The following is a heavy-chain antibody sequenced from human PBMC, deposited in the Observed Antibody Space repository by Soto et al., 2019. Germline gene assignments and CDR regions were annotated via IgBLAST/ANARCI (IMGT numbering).Heavy chain of an antibody. CDR3: AKAGFDP. CDR2: INDSGST. CDR1: GGSLSGFY. Sequence: QVQLQQWGAGLLKPSETLSLTCAVYGGSLSGFYWSWIRQPPGKGLEWVGAINDSGSTNYNPSLNSRVTISVDTSKNQFSLHLISVTAGDTAVYFCAKAGFDPWGQGTLVTVSS. V-gene: IGHV4-34*01. J-gene: IGHJ5*02.